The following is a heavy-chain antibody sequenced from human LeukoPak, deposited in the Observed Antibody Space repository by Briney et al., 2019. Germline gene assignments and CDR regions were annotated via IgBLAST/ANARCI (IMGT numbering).Heavy chain of an antibody. CDR1: GFTFSSYA. CDR2: ISYDGSNK. V-gene: IGHV3-30*04. Sequence: GGSLRLSCAASGFTFSSYAMHWVRQAPGKGLEWVAVISYDGSNKYYADSVKGRFTISRDNSENTLYLQMNSLRAEDTAVYYCARDPGEYGDYQTCFDYWGQGTLVTVSS. CDR3: ARDPGEYGDYQTCFDY. J-gene: IGHJ4*02. D-gene: IGHD4-17*01.